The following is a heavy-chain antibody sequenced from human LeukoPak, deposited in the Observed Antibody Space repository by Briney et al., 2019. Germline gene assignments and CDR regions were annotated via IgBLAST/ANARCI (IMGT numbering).Heavy chain of an antibody. CDR3: ARGRDLPNAGDH. Sequence: SETLSVTFAVYGGSFNDIYCRWIRQPPGKGLEWIGEIHPYGIFYYNSSLMSRVTISIDTSKSQFSLRLTSVTAADTAFYYCARGRDLPNAGDHSGQGSLVTVSS. J-gene: IGHJ4*02. D-gene: IGHD5-24*01. V-gene: IGHV4-34*01. CDR2: IHPYGIF. CDR1: GGSFNDIY.